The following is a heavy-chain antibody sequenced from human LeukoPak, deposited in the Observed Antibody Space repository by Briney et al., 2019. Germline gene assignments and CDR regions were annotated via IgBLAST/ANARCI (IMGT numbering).Heavy chain of an antibody. CDR2: ISFDEKHK. V-gene: IGHV3-30*04. CDR3: ARDAVQIWFYVGTFDI. J-gene: IGHJ3*02. CDR1: GFTLSTYT. Sequence: PGTSLRLSCAASGFTLSTYTVHWVHQTPGKGLEWVALISFDEKHKDFADSVKGRFSISRDTSKNTVSLQMDSLTTDDAAVYYCARDAVQIWFYVGTFDIWGQGSIVTVSS. D-gene: IGHD3-10*01.